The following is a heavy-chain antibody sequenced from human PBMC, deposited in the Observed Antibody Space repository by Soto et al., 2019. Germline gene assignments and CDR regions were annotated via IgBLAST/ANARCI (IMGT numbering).Heavy chain of an antibody. D-gene: IGHD3-16*01. CDR3: ARFPLDTYMINRFDP. V-gene: IGHV4-61*08. J-gene: IGHJ5*02. CDR1: GRSVGSGAYY. CDR2: IYYSGST. Sequence: SLSLTCTVSGRSVGSGAYYWSWIREPPGKGLEWIGYIYYSGSTNYTPSLKSRVSISLDTSKNQFSLRLTSVTATDTALCLGARFPLDTYMINRFDPWGQGTLVTVSS.